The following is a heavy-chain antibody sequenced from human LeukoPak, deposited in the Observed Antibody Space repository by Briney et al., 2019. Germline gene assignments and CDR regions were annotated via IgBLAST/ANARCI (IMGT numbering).Heavy chain of an antibody. CDR2: ISSSSSTI. Sequence: PGGSLRLSCAASGFTFSSYSMNWVRQAPGKGLEWVSYISSSSSTIYYADSVKGRFTISRDNAKNSLYLQMNSLRAEDTAVYYCARDERFLEWLLASDYWGRGTLVTVSS. V-gene: IGHV3-48*01. CDR3: ARDERFLEWLLASDY. D-gene: IGHD3-3*01. CDR1: GFTFSSYS. J-gene: IGHJ4*02.